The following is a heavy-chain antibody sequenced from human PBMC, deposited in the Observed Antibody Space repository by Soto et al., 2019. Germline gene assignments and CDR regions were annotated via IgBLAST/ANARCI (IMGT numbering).Heavy chain of an antibody. J-gene: IGHJ5*02. D-gene: IGHD1-26*01. Sequence: QLQLQESGPGLVKPSETLSLTCTVSGGSISSSSYYWGWIRQPPGKGLEWIGSIYYSGSTYYNPSLKSRVTISVDTSKNQFSLKLSSVTAADTAVYYCARLSSKWGWFDPWGQGTLVTVSS. CDR3: ARLSSKWGWFDP. V-gene: IGHV4-39*01. CDR2: IYYSGST. CDR1: GGSISSSSYY.